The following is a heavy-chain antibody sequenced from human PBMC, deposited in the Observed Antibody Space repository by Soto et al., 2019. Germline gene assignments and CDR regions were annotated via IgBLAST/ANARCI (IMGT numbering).Heavy chain of an antibody. J-gene: IGHJ6*02. CDR1: GFTFSSYA. CDR2: ISYDGSNK. D-gene: IGHD1-1*01. CDR3: ARGLEPNEYDYYYYYGMDV. V-gene: IGHV3-30-3*01. Sequence: GGSLRLSCAASGFTFSSYAMHWVRQAPGKGLEWVAVISYDGSNKYYADSVKGRFTISRDNSKNTLYLQMNSLRAEDTAVYYCARGLEPNEYDYYYYYGMDVWGQGTTVTVSS.